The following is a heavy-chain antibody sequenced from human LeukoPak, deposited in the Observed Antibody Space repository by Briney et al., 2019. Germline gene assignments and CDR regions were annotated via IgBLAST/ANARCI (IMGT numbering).Heavy chain of an antibody. V-gene: IGHV4-59*01. J-gene: IGHJ4*02. CDR2: IYYSGST. Sequence: PSETLSLTCTVPGGSISSYYWSWIRQPPGKGLGWIGYIYYSGSTNYNPSLKSRVTISVDTSKNQFSLKLSSVTAADTAVYYCASGYSYGIDYWGQGTLVTVPS. D-gene: IGHD5-18*01. CDR1: GGSISSYY. CDR3: ASGYSYGIDY.